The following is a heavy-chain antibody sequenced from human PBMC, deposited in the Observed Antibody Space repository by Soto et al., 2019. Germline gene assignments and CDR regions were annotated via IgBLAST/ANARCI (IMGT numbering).Heavy chain of an antibody. D-gene: IGHD3-9*01. CDR3: ARHSDILTGCPFDY. J-gene: IGHJ4*02. CDR2: IYYSGST. CDR1: GGSISSYY. Sequence: PSETLSLTCTVSGGSISSYYWSWIRQPPEKGLEWIGYIYYSGSTKYNPSLQSRVTISVDTSKNQFSLKLTSVNSADTAVYYCARHSDILTGCPFDYWGQGTLVTVSS. V-gene: IGHV4-59*01.